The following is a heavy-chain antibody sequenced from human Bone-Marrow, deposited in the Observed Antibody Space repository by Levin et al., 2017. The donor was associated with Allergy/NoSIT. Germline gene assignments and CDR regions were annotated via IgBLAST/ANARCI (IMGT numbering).Heavy chain of an antibody. J-gene: IGHJ4*02. CDR3: ARGGTSDYYNGDY. D-gene: IGHD3-22*01. Sequence: SETLSLTCTVSSGFISTYYWNWIRQPAGKGLEWIGRIYTTGSASYNPSLRSRVIMSVDTSKNQFSLKLTSVTAADTAVYYCARGGTSDYYNGDYWGQGTLVTISS. CDR1: SGFISTYY. CDR2: IYTTGSA. V-gene: IGHV4-4*07.